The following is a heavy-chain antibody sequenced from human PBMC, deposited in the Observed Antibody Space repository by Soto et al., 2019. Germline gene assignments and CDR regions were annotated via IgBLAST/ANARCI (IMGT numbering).Heavy chain of an antibody. D-gene: IGHD4-4*01. CDR3: AKRTTMSPVDY. Sequence: PGGSLRLSWAASGGTFSSYARSWVRQAPGKGLEWVSAISGSGGSTYYADSVKGRFTISRDNSKNTLYLQMNSLRAEDTAVYYCAKRTTMSPVDYWGQGTLVTVSS. V-gene: IGHV3-23*01. CDR1: GGTFSSYA. CDR2: ISGSGGST. J-gene: IGHJ4*02.